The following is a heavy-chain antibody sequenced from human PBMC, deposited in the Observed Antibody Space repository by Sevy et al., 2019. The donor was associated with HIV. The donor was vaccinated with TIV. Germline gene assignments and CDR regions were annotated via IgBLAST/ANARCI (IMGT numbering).Heavy chain of an antibody. CDR1: GFTFSNYA. D-gene: IGHD3-22*01. Sequence: GGSLRLSCAATGFTFSNYAIHWVRQTPGKGLEWVAIIWSDGRFENHGDSVKGRFTISRDNSKNTLYLQMNNVRVEETAVYYCARGGYYYDNAAYYALDSWGQGTLVTVSS. CDR2: IWSDGRFE. J-gene: IGHJ4*02. CDR3: ARGGYYYDNAAYYALDS. V-gene: IGHV3-33*01.